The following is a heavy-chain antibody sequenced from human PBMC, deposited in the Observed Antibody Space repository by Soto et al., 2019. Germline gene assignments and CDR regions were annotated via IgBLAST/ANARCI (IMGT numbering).Heavy chain of an antibody. CDR1: GFTFSSYA. Sequence: EEQLLESGGGLIQPGGSLRLSCAASGFTFSSYAMTWVRQAPGKGLEWVSRISFSDGGTYYADSMKGRLTISRDNSKNTLFLQMNSLRVEDTAVYYCVKDDRILGRRYFDLWGRGTLVTVSS. D-gene: IGHD2-15*01. J-gene: IGHJ2*01. CDR3: VKDDRILGRRYFDL. CDR2: ISFSDGGT. V-gene: IGHV3-23*01.